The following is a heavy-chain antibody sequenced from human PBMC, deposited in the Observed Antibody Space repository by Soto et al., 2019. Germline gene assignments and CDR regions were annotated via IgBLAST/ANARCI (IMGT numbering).Heavy chain of an antibody. CDR1: GGSISSSNW. V-gene: IGHV4-4*02. D-gene: IGHD3-22*01. J-gene: IGHJ4*02. CDR2: IYHSGST. Sequence: QVQLQESGPGLVKPSGTLSLTCAVSGGSISSSNWWSWVRQPPGKGLEWIGEIYHSGSTNYNPSLKSRVTISVDKSKNQFSLQLSSVTAADTAVYYCARRPGGYYDSSGAADWGQGTLVTVSS. CDR3: ARRPGGYYDSSGAAD.